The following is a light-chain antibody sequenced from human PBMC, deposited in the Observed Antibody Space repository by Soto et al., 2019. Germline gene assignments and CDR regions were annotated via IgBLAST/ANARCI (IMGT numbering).Light chain of an antibody. CDR1: SSDVGDYNY. CDR3: SSYTSSSTLYV. Sequence: QSVLTQPASVSGSPGQSITISCTGTSSDVGDYNYVSWYQQHSGKAPKLMIYDVSNRPSGVSNRFSGSKSGNTASLTISGLQAEDEADYYCSSYTSSSTLYVFGTGTKVTVL. J-gene: IGLJ1*01. CDR2: DVS. V-gene: IGLV2-14*01.